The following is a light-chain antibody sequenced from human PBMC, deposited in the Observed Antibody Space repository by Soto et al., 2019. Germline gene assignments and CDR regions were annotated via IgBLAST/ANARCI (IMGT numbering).Light chain of an antibody. J-gene: IGKJ3*01. CDR1: QSISSY. CDR2: AAS. V-gene: IGKV1-39*01. CDR3: QQSYSTPAT. Sequence: DIQMTQSRSSLSASVGDRVAITCRASQSISSYLNWYQQKPGEAPKLLIYAASSLQSGVPSRFSGSGSGTDFTLTISSLQPDDFATYYCQQSYSTPATFGPVTKVYIK.